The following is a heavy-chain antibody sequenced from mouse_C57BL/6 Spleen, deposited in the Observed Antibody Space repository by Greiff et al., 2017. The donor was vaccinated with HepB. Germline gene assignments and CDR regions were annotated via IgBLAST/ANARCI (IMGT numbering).Heavy chain of an antibody. D-gene: IGHD2-4*01. V-gene: IGHV1-64*01. CDR1: GYTFTSYW. CDR2: IHPNSGSI. Sequence: QVQLQQPGAELVKPGASVKLSCKASGYTFTSYWMHWVKQRPGQGLEWIGMIHPNSGSINYNEKFKSKATLTVDKSSSTAYMQLSSLTCEDSAVYDGAVCYEYDAYFGDRGQGTTLTVAS. J-gene: IGHJ2*01. CDR3: AVCYEYDAYFGD.